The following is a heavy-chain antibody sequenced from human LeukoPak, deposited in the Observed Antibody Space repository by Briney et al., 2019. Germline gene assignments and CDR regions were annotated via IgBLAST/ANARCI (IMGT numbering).Heavy chain of an antibody. J-gene: IGHJ4*02. CDR2: IYHSGST. D-gene: IGHD2-8*01. CDR1: GYSISSGYY. V-gene: IGHV4-38-2*01. Sequence: SETLSLTCAVSGYSISSGYYWGWIRQPPGKGLEWIGSIYHSGSTYYNPSLKSRVTISVDTSKNQFSLKLSSVTAADTAVYYCARLVLMVYAIRELGKFDYWGQGTLVAVSS. CDR3: ARLVLMVYAIRELGKFDY.